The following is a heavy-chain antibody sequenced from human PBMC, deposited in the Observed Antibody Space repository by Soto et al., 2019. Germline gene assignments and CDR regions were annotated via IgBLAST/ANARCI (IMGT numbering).Heavy chain of an antibody. D-gene: IGHD3-16*01. V-gene: IGHV4-39*01. J-gene: IGHJ3*02. CDR3: ATLGRLAFDI. Sequence: QLQLQESGPGLVKPSETLSLTCSVSGDSIRSSSYYWGWIRQSPGKGLEWIGTIDNKGSTYYKSSLKTRVNISADMSKYQFSLRVTSVTAADTGVFYCATLGRLAFDIWGQGKAVTVSS. CDR1: GDSIRSSSYY. CDR2: IDNKGST.